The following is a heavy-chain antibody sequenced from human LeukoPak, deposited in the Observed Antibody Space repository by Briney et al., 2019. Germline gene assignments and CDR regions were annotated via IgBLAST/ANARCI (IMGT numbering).Heavy chain of an antibody. CDR1: GFTFSYYA. V-gene: IGHV3-30*04. CDR3: ARDRRRYYDSSGYLFDP. Sequence: GGSLRPSCAASGFTFSYYATHWVRQAPGKGLEWVVIISYDGSNKYYADSVKGRFTISRDNSKNTLYLHMNSLRAEDTAVYYCARDRRRYYDSSGYLFDPWGQGTLVTVSS. CDR2: ISYDGSNK. D-gene: IGHD3-22*01. J-gene: IGHJ5*02.